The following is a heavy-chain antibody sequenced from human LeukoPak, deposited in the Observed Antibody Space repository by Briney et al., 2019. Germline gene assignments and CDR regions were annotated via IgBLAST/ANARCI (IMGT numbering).Heavy chain of an antibody. V-gene: IGHV3-15*01. CDR3: TTKHYTAIALGTDY. D-gene: IGHD5-18*01. J-gene: IGHJ4*02. CDR1: GFTFGNAW. CDR2: IKSKTDGGTT. Sequence: PGGSLRLSCAASGFTFGNAWMSWVRQAPGKGLEWVGRIKSKTDGGTTDYAAPVKGRFTISRDDSKNTLYLQMSSLKTEDTAVYYCTTKHYTAIALGTDYWGQGTLVTVSS.